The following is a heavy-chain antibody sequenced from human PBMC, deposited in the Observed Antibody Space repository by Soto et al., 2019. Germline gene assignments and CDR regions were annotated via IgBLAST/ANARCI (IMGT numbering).Heavy chain of an antibody. CDR3: ARDRYDFWSGYYDY. CDR2: INPNSGGT. CDR1: GYTFTGYY. V-gene: IGHV1-2*02. D-gene: IGHD3-3*01. J-gene: IGHJ4*02. Sequence: ASVEVSCKXSGYTFTGYYMHWVRQAPGQGLEWMGWINPNSGGTNYAQKFQGRVTMTRDTSISTAYMELSRLRSDDTAVYYCARDRYDFWSGYYDYWGQGTLVTV.